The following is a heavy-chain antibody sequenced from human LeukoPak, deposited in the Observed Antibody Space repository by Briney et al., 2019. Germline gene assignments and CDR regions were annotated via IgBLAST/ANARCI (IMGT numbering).Heavy chain of an antibody. CDR1: GYTFTSYG. J-gene: IGHJ4*02. CDR2: ISAYNGNT. D-gene: IGHD5-18*01. CDR3: ARDWHSYGLGAAVDY. Sequence: GASVKVSCKASGYTFTSYGISWVRQAPGQGLEWMGWISAYNGNTNYAQKLQGRVTMTTDTSTSTAYMELRSLRSDDTVVYYCARDWHSYGLGAAVDYWGQGTLVTVSS. V-gene: IGHV1-18*01.